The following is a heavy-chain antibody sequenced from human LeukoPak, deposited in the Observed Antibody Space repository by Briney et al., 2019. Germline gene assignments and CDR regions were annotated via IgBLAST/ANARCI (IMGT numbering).Heavy chain of an antibody. CDR2: IWSDASDK. V-gene: IGHV3-33*06. J-gene: IGHJ4*02. CDR3: AKDAQRGFDYSNSLDY. D-gene: IGHD4-11*01. Sequence: GGSLRLSRAASGFTFSHYGMHWVRQAPGTGLEWVAVIWSDASDKYYANSVKGRFTISRDNSKNSLYLQMNSLRAEDTAVYYCAKDAQRGFDYSNSLDYWGQGTRVTVSS. CDR1: GFTFSHYG.